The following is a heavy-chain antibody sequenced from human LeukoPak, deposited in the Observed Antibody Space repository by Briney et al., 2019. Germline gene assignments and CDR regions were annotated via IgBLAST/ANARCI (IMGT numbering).Heavy chain of an antibody. CDR2: INHSGST. V-gene: IGHV4-34*01. J-gene: IGHJ1*01. Sequence: PSETLSLTCAVYGGSFSGYYWSWIRQPPGKGLEWIGEINHSGSTNYNPSLKSRATISVDTSKNQFSLKLSSVTAADTAVYYCARSSMIVVVIGSPLEYFQHWGQGTLVTVSS. CDR1: GGSFSGYY. D-gene: IGHD3-22*01. CDR3: ARSSMIVVVIGSPLEYFQH.